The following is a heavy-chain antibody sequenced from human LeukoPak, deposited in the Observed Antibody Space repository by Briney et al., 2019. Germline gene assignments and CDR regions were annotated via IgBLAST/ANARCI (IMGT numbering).Heavy chain of an antibody. CDR2: ISAYNGNT. CDR1: GYTFTSYG. V-gene: IGHV1-18*01. Sequence: ASVKVSCKASGYTFTSYGISWVRQAPGQGLEWMGWISAYNGNTNYAQKLQGRVTMTTDTSTSTAYMELRSLRSDDTAVYYCARDRVDCSGGSCQLWFDPWGQGTLVTVSP. CDR3: ARDRVDCSGGSCQLWFDP. D-gene: IGHD2-15*01. J-gene: IGHJ5*02.